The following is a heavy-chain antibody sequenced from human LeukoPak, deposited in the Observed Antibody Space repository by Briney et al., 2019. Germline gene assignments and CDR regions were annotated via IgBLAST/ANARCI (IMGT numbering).Heavy chain of an antibody. D-gene: IGHD3-22*01. Sequence: PSETLSLTCAVYGGSISGYYWSWIRQPQGKGLEWIGEINQSGSTNYNPSLKSRVTISVDMSKNQFSLKLSSVTAADTAVYYCARDPYYYDSSGDPPVWYYYYGMDVWGQGTTVTVSS. CDR2: INQSGST. V-gene: IGHV4-34*01. CDR1: GGSISGYY. CDR3: ARDPYYYDSSGDPPVWYYYYGMDV. J-gene: IGHJ6*02.